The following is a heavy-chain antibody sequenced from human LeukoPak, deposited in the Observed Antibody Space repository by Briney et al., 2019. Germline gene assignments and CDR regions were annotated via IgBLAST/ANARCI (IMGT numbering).Heavy chain of an antibody. J-gene: IGHJ3*02. V-gene: IGHV3-48*01. CDR2: ISSSSTI. CDR3: ARARYCSGGSCYYAFDI. CDR1: GFTFSSYS. D-gene: IGHD2-15*01. Sequence: GGSLRLSCAASGFTFSSYSMNWVRQAPGKGLEWVSYISSSSTIYYADSVKGRFTISRDNSKNTLYLQMNSLRAEDTAVYYCARARYCSGGSCYYAFDIWGQGTMVTVSS.